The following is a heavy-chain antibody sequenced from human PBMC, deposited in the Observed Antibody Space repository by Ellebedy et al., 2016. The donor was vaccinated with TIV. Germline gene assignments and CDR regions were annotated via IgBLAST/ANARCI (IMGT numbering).Heavy chain of an antibody. CDR3: ARDLGGYDSHYFDY. V-gene: IGHV4-30-4*01. D-gene: IGHD5-12*01. Sequence: MPSETLSLTCTVSGGSISSYYWSWIRQPPGKGLEWIGYIYYSGSTYYNPSLKSRVTISVDTSKNQLSLKLSSVTAADTAVYYCARDLGGYDSHYFDYWGQGTLVTVSS. CDR1: GGSISSYY. J-gene: IGHJ4*02. CDR2: IYYSGST.